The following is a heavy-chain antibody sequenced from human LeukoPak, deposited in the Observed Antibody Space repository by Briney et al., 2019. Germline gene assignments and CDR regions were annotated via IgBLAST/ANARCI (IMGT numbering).Heavy chain of an antibody. D-gene: IGHD3-3*01. V-gene: IGHV3-23*01. Sequence: GGSLRLSCAASGFTFSSYAMSWARQAPGKGLEWVSAISGSGGSTYYADSVKGRFTISRDNSKNTLYLQMNSLRAEDTAVYYCAKRGLYYDFWSGYYTEGNYFDYWGQGTLVTVSS. J-gene: IGHJ4*02. CDR3: AKRGLYYDFWSGYYTEGNYFDY. CDR2: ISGSGGST. CDR1: GFTFSSYA.